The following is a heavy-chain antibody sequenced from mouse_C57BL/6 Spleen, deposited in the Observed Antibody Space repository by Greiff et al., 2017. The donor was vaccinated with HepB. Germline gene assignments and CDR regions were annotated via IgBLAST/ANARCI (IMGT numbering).Heavy chain of an antibody. Sequence: EVQGVESGGGLVKPGGSLKLSCAASGFTFSSYAMSWVRQTPEKRLEWVATISDGGSYTYYPDNVKGRFTISRDNAKNNLYLQMSHLKSEDTAMYYCARDGRLFAYWGQGTLVTVSA. D-gene: IGHD4-1*01. V-gene: IGHV5-4*01. CDR2: ISDGGSYT. CDR3: ARDGRLFAY. CDR1: GFTFSSYA. J-gene: IGHJ3*01.